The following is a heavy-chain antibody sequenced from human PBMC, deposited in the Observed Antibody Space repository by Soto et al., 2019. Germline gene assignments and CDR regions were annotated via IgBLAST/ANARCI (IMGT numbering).Heavy chain of an antibody. CDR2: ISSSSSTI. V-gene: IGHV3-48*01. CDR3: ARTKGDFWSGYYFDY. D-gene: IGHD3-3*01. J-gene: IGHJ4*02. CDR1: GFTFSSYS. Sequence: GGSLRLSCAASGFTFSSYSMNWVRQAPGKGLEWVSYISSSSSTIYYADSVKGRFTISRDNAKNSLYLQMNSLRAEDTAVYYCARTKGDFWSGYYFDYWGQGTLVTVSS.